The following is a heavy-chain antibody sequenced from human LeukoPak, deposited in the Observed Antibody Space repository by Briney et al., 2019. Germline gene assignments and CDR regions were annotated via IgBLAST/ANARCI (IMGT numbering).Heavy chain of an antibody. J-gene: IGHJ6*03. CDR2: IYQSETA. CDR3: ARADYSSTWSHYYYYMDV. Sequence: SETLSLTCTVSGYSISSGYFWGWMRQPPGKGLEWIGSIYQSETAHYNPSLKSRVTISVDTSKNQFSLKLRSVTPADTAMYYCARADYSSTWSHYYYYMDVWGKGTTVTVSS. V-gene: IGHV4-38-2*02. CDR1: GYSISSGYF. D-gene: IGHD6-13*01.